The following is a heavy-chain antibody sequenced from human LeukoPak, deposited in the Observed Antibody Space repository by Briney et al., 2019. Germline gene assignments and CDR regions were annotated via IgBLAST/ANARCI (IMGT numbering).Heavy chain of an antibody. D-gene: IGHD6-19*01. CDR1: GGSISSYY. CDR3: ARGRGGTYSSGWYYYFDY. Sequence: SETLSLTCTVSGGSISSYYWSWIRQPPGKGLEWIGYIYYSVSTNYNPSLKSRVTISVDTSKNQFSLKLSSVAAADTAVYYCARGRGGTYSSGWYYYFDYWGQGTLVTVSS. V-gene: IGHV4-59*01. CDR2: IYYSVST. J-gene: IGHJ4*02.